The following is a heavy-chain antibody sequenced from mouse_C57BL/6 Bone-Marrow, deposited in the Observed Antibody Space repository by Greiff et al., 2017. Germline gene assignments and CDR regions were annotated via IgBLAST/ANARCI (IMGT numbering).Heavy chain of an antibody. D-gene: IGHD1-1*01. J-gene: IGHJ2*01. V-gene: IGHV5-4*01. CDR2: ISDGGSYT. Sequence: EVKLMESGGGLVKPGGSLKLSCAASGFTFSSYAMSWVRQTPEKRLEWVATISDGGSYTYYPDNVKGRFTISRDNAKNNLYLQMSHLKSEDTAMYYCERDRYSYYYGSSLYFDYWGQGTTLTVSS. CDR3: ERDRYSYYYGSSLYFDY. CDR1: GFTFSSYA.